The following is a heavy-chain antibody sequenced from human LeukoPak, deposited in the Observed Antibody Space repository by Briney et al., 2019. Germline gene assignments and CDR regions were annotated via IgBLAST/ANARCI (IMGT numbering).Heavy chain of an antibody. CDR3: ARRKTGEDPDLGYCSGDGCYSFHY. Sequence: SETLSLTCAVYGESLSGNYWSWIRQPPGKGLEWIGEINDSGSTNYNPSLKSRVTMTVDASNKQFSLRLSSVTAVDTAVYYCARRKTGEDPDLGYCSGDGCYSFHYWGPGTLVTVSS. J-gene: IGHJ4*02. CDR1: GESLSGNY. D-gene: IGHD2-15*01. CDR2: INDSGST. V-gene: IGHV4-34*01.